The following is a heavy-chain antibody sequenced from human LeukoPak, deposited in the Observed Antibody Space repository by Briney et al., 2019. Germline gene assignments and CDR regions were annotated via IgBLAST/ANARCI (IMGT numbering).Heavy chain of an antibody. CDR1: GFTFSDYG. CDR2: IWYDGSNQ. J-gene: IGHJ4*02. Sequence: GSLRLSCAASGFTFSDYGMHWVRQAPGKGLEWVSVIWYDGSNQYYSDSVKGRFTISRDNSKNTLYLQMKSLRAEDTAMYYCARDWGRGNSGYKDYWGQGTLVAVSS. D-gene: IGHD3-22*01. CDR3: ARDWGRGNSGYKDY. V-gene: IGHV3-33*01.